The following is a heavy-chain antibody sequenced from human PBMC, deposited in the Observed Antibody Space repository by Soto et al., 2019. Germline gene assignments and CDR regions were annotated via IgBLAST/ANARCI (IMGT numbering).Heavy chain of an antibody. CDR2: VYHTGRT. Sequence: SETLSLTCTVSGGSFKSGSYSWSWIRQPPGKGLEWIGYVYHTGRTSYNPSLKSRVSISMDTSKNQFSLNLDSVTAADTAVYFCASDFAYFDSWGQGTLVTVSS. V-gene: IGHV4-61*01. CDR3: ASDFAYFDS. D-gene: IGHD3-3*01. CDR1: GGSFKSGSYS. J-gene: IGHJ4*02.